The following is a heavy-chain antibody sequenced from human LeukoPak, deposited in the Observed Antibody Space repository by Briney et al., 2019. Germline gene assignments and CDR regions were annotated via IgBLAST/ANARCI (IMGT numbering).Heavy chain of an antibody. CDR2: IKSKTDGGTT. CDR1: GFTFSNAW. V-gene: IGHV3-15*01. Sequence: PGGSLRLSCAASGFTFSNAWMSWVRQAPGKGLEWVGRIKSKTDGGTTDYAAPVKGRFTISRGDSKNTLYLERYSLKTEDTAMYYCMYFWSGSSLVDYWGQGTLVTVSS. CDR3: MYFWSGSSLVDY. J-gene: IGHJ4*02. D-gene: IGHD3-3*01.